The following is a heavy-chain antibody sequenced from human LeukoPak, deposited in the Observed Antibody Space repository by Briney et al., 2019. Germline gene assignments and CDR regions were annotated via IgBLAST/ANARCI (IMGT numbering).Heavy chain of an antibody. D-gene: IGHD3-22*01. V-gene: IGHV1-2*02. CDR3: AGGITTRHFYYGLDV. CDR2: INPNSGGT. J-gene: IGHJ6*02. Sequence: GASVKVSCKASGYTFTGYYMHWVRQAPGQGLEWVGWINPNSGGTNYAQKFQGRVTMTRDTSITTGYMELTRLRSDDTAVYYCAGGITTRHFYYGLDVWGQGTTVTVSS. CDR1: GYTFTGYY.